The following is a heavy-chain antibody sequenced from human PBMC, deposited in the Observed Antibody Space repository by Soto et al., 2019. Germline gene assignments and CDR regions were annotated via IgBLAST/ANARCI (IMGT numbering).Heavy chain of an antibody. V-gene: IGHV3-53*01. CDR2: IYSGETT. CDR3: TRDGRGLGRLSLFEY. D-gene: IGHD2-21*02. CDR1: GFNVNSDY. Sequence: EVQLVESGGGLIHPGGSLRLSCAASGFNVNSDYMNWVRQTPGKGLEWVASIYSGETTYYADSVRGRFTISSYKSKNTLYFQLSSLRIEDTAVYYCTRDGRGLGRLSLFEYWGQGVLVTVSS. J-gene: IGHJ4*02.